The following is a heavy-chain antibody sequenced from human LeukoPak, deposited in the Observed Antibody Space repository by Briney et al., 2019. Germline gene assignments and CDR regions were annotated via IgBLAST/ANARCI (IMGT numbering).Heavy chain of an antibody. CDR1: GFTFSSYW. Sequence: GGSLRLSCAASGFTFSSYWMHWVRQAPGKGLVWVSRINTDGSSTSYADSVKGRFTISRDNAKNTLYLQMNSLRAEDTAVYYCAKYGDILTGYPYYFDYWGQGTLVTVSS. J-gene: IGHJ4*02. CDR2: INTDGSST. D-gene: IGHD3-9*01. CDR3: AKYGDILTGYPYYFDY. V-gene: IGHV3-74*01.